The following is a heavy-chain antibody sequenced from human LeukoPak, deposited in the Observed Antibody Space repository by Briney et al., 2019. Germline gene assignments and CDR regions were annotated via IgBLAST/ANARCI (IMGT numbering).Heavy chain of an antibody. V-gene: IGHV4-30-2*01. D-gene: IGHD2-15*01. Sequence: SETLSLTCAVSGGSISSGGYYWSWIRQPPGKGLEWIGYIYHSGSTYYNPSLKSRVTISVDRSKNQFSLKLSSVTAADTAVYYCARVTLGHNCRGGSCYWFDPWGQGTLVTVSS. J-gene: IGHJ5*02. CDR1: GGSISSGGYY. CDR3: ARVTLGHNCRGGSCYWFDP. CDR2: IYHSGST.